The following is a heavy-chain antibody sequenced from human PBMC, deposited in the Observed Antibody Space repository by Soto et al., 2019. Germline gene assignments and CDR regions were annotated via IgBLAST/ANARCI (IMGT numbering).Heavy chain of an antibody. CDR2: IYYSGST. CDR1: GGSISSYY. Sequence: PSETLSLTCTVSGGSISSYYWSWIRQPPGKGLEWIGYIYYSGSTNYNPSLKSRVTTSVDTSKNQFSLKLSSVTAADTAVYYCARGTITFGGVRTFDYWGQGTLVTVSS. V-gene: IGHV4-59*01. J-gene: IGHJ4*02. D-gene: IGHD3-16*01. CDR3: ARGTITFGGVRTFDY.